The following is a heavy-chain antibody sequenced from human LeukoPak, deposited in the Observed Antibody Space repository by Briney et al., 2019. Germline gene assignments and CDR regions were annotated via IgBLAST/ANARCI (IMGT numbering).Heavy chain of an antibody. CDR3: AAQDVNWFDP. V-gene: IGHV4-31*03. CDR1: GGSISSGGYY. CDR2: IYYSGST. J-gene: IGHJ5*02. Sequence: SETLSLTCTVSGGSISSGGYYWSWIRQHPGKGLEWIGYIYYSGSTYYNPSLKSRVTISVDTSKNQFSLKLSSVTAADTAVYYCAAQDVNWFDPWGQGTLVAVSS. D-gene: IGHD2-15*01.